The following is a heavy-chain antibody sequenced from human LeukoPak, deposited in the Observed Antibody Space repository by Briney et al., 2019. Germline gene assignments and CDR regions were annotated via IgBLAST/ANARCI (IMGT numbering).Heavy chain of an antibody. CDR1: GYTFTGYY. V-gene: IGHV1-69*05. CDR2: IIPIFGST. CDR3: ASPSFPIGYYYYYGMDV. Sequence: SVKVSCKASGYTFTGYYMHWVRQAPGQGLEWMGGIIPIFGSTNYAQKFQGRLTITTDDSTSTAYMELSSLRSEDTAVYYCASPSFPIGYYYYYGMDVWGQGTTVTVSS. J-gene: IGHJ6*02.